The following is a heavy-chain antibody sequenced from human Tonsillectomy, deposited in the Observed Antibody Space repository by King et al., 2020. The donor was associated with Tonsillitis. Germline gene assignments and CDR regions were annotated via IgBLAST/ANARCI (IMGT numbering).Heavy chain of an antibody. J-gene: IGHJ6*02. D-gene: IGHD2-15*01. CDR2: IKQDGSEK. Sequence: WMSWVRQAPGKGLEWVANIKQDGSEKYYVDSVKGRFTISRDNAKNSLYLQMNSLRAEDTAVYYCARAVEYCSGGSCYSRYYGMEVWGQGTTVTVSS. CDR1: W. V-gene: IGHV3-7*01. CDR3: ARAVEYCSGGSCYSRYYGMEV.